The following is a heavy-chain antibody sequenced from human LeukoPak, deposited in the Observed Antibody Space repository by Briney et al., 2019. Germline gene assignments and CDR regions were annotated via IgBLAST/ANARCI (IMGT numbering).Heavy chain of an antibody. CDR1: GYTFTGYY. D-gene: IGHD2-15*01. V-gene: IGHV1-2*02. J-gene: IGHJ6*03. Sequence: ASVKVSCKASGYTFTGYYMHWVRQAPGQGLEWMGWINPNSGGTNYAQKFQGRVTMTRDTSISTAYMELSRLRSDDTAVYYCARWYHYYYYMDAWGKGTTVTVSS. CDR2: INPNSGGT. CDR3: ARWYHYYYYMDA.